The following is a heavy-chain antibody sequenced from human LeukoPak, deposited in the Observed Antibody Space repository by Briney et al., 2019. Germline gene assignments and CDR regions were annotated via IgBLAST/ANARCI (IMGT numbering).Heavy chain of an antibody. Sequence: ASVKVSCKASGGTFSSYAISWVPQAPGQGLEWMGRIIPIFGTANYAQKFQGRVTITTDESTSTAYMELSSLRSEDTAVYYCAHGYYDSSGYSTWGQGTLVTVSS. CDR3: AHGYYDSSGYST. CDR2: IIPIFGTA. D-gene: IGHD3-22*01. V-gene: IGHV1-69*05. J-gene: IGHJ4*02. CDR1: GGTFSSYA.